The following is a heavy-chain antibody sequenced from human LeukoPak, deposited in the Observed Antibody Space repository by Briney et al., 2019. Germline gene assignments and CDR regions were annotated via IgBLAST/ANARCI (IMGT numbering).Heavy chain of an antibody. CDR1: GGSFSGYY. CDR3: ARVGTYYRSLDS. CDR2: INHSGST. J-gene: IGHJ4*02. V-gene: IGHV4-34*01. Sequence: PSETLSLTCAVYGGSFSGYYWSWIRQPPGKGLEWIGEINHSGSTNYNPSLKSRVTISADTSKNQFSLRLSSVTAADTAVYYCARVGTYYRSLDSWGQGTLVTVSS. D-gene: IGHD3-10*01.